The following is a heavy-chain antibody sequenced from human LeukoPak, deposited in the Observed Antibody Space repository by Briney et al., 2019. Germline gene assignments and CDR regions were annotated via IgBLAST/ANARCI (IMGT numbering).Heavy chain of an antibody. J-gene: IGHJ3*02. CDR2: IYYSGST. CDR1: GGSVSSGNYY. CDR3: ARVGNDAFDI. V-gene: IGHV4-61*01. Sequence: SETLSLTCTVSGGSVSSGNYYWSWLRQPPGRGLEWIVYIYYSGSTTYNPSLKSRVTISLDTSKNQFSLKLSSVTAADTAVYYCARVGNDAFDIWGQGTMVTVSS.